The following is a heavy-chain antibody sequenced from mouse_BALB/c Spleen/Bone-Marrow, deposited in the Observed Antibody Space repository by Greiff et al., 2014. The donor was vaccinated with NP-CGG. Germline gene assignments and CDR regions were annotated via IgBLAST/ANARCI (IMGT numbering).Heavy chain of an antibody. J-gene: IGHJ2*01. CDR1: GFNIKDYY. Sequence: VQLQQSGAELVRPGALVKLSCKASGFNIKDYYVHWVKQRPEQGLEWIGWIDPENGNTIYDPKFQGKASITADTSSNTAYLQLSSLTSEDTAVYYCARWGNYYLDYWGQGTTLTVSS. CDR3: ARWGNYYLDY. CDR2: IDPENGNT. V-gene: IGHV14-1*02.